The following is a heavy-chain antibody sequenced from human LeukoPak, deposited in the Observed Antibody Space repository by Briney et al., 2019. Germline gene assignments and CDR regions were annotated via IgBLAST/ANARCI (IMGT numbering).Heavy chain of an antibody. CDR1: RYTFTGYY. CDR2: INPNSGGT. D-gene: IGHD6-19*01. CDR3: ARDSSGWASDY. V-gene: IGHV1-2*02. J-gene: IGHJ4*02. Sequence: GASVKVSCKASRYTFTGYYMQWVRQAPGQGLEWMGWINPNSGGTNYAQKFQGRVTMTRDTSISTAYMELSRLRSDDTAVYYCARDSSGWASDYWGQGTLVTVSS.